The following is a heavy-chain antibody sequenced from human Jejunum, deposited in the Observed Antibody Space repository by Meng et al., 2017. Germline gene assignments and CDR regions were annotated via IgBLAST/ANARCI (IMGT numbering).Heavy chain of an antibody. J-gene: IGHJ4*02. CDR1: GFTVGNNF. D-gene: IGHD1-26*01. CDR3: ASPLNKGGHFDY. CDR2: IYSGGST. Sequence: GESLKISCAAPGFTVGNNFMTWFRQAPGKGLEWVSLIYSGGSTWYADSVKGRFTISRDSSKNTLYLQMDNLRVEDTAMYYCASPLNKGGHFDYWGQGTQVTV. V-gene: IGHV3-53*01.